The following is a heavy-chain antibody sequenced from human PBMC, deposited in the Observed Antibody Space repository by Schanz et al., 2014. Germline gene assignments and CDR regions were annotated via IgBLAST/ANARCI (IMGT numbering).Heavy chain of an antibody. D-gene: IGHD4-4*01. V-gene: IGHV3-7*01. J-gene: IGHJ6*02. Sequence: EVQLVESGGGLVQPGGSLRLSCAASRFTFSDYWMSWVRQAPGKGLEWVANMNQDGSVKNYVDSVKGRFTISRDNAKNSLYLQMNSLRAEDTAVYYCAKDRQTTVNRVGYYYGMDVWGQGTTVTVSS. CDR1: RFTFSDYW. CDR2: MNQDGSVK. CDR3: AKDRQTTVNRVGYYYGMDV.